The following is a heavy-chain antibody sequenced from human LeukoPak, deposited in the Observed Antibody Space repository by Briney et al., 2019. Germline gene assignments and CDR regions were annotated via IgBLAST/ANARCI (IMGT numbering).Heavy chain of an antibody. CDR2: IKQDGSEK. CDR1: GFTFSSYW. CDR3: AREVGLVLRYFDWLLRQRWFDP. J-gene: IGHJ5*02. V-gene: IGHV3-7*01. Sequence: GGSLRLSCAASGFTFSSYWMSWVRQAPGKGLEWVANIKQDGSEKYYVDSVKGRFTISRDNAKNSLYLQMNSLSAEDTAVYYCAREVGLVLRYFDWLLRQRWFDPWGQGTLVTVSS. D-gene: IGHD3-9*01.